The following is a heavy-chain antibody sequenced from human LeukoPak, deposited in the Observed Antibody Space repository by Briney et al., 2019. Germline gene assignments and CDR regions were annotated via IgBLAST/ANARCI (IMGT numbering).Heavy chain of an antibody. CDR2: ISYDGSNK. Sequence: GGSLRLSCAASGFTFSSYGMHWVRQAPGKGLEWVAVISYDGSNKYYADSVKGRFTISRDNSKNTLYLQMNSVRAEDTAVYYCAKDRDYYFDYWGQGTLVTVSS. CDR1: GFTFSSYG. D-gene: IGHD3/OR15-3a*01. V-gene: IGHV3-30*18. CDR3: AKDRDYYFDY. J-gene: IGHJ4*02.